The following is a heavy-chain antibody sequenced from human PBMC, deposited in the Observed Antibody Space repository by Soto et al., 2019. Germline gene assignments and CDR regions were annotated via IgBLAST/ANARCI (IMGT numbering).Heavy chain of an antibody. CDR3: AKRVYGDYTLDWFDP. D-gene: IGHD4-17*01. V-gene: IGHV1-8*01. CDR2: MNPNIGNT. CDR1: GYTFTSYD. Sequence: ASVKVSCTASGYTFTSYDINWVRQATGQGLEWMGWMNPNIGNTGYAQKFQGRVTMTRNTSISTAYMELSSLRSEDTAVYYCAKRVYGDYTLDWFDPWGQGTRVTVSS. J-gene: IGHJ5*02.